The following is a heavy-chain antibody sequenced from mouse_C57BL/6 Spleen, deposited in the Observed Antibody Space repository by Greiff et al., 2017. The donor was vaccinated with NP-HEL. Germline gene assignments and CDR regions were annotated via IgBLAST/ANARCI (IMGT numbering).Heavy chain of an antibody. D-gene: IGHD3-1*01. CDR3: ARSSSDWYFDV. Sequence: QVQLQQPGAELVRPGSSVKLSCKASGYTFTSYWMDWVKQRPGQGLEWIGNIYPSDSETHYNQKFKDKATLTVDKSSITAYMQLSSLTSEDSAVYYCARSSSDWYFDVWGTGTTVTVSS. V-gene: IGHV1-61*01. CDR1: GYTFTSYW. J-gene: IGHJ1*03. CDR2: IYPSDSET.